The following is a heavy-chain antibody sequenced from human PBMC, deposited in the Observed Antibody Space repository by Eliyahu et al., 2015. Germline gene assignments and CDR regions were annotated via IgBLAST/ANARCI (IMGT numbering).Heavy chain of an antibody. V-gene: IGHV4-34*01. CDR2: INHSGST. Sequence: QVQLQQWGAGLLKPSETLSLTCAVYGGSFSGYYWSWIRQPPGKGLEWIGEINHSGSTNYNPSLKSRVTISVDTSKNQFSLKLSSVTAADTAVYYCARRCSSTSCYFSGWGQGTLVTVSS. J-gene: IGHJ4*02. D-gene: IGHD2-2*01. CDR1: GGSFSGYY. CDR3: ARRCSSTSCYFSG.